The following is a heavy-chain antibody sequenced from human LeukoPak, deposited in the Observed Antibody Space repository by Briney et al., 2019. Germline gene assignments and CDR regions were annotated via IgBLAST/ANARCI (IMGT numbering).Heavy chain of an antibody. V-gene: IGHV3-33*01. Sequence: PGGSLRLSCAASGFTFRNYGMHWVRQAPGKGLEWVAVIWYDGSNKYYADSVKGRFTISRDNSKNTLYLQMNRLRAEDTAVYYCARVAPEYDDYLFDYWGQGTLVTVSS. CDR2: IWYDGSNK. CDR1: GFTFRNYG. D-gene: IGHD4-17*01. J-gene: IGHJ4*02. CDR3: ARVAPEYDDYLFDY.